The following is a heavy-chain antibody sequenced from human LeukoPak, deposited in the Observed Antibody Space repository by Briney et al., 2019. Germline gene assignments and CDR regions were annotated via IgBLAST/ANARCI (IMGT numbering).Heavy chain of an antibody. J-gene: IGHJ4*02. CDR3: AKEQNTYSSSPPDY. D-gene: IGHD6-13*01. V-gene: IGHV3-23*01. Sequence: GGSLRLSCVASGVTLSNYAMSWVRQAPGKGLEWVSVISGSGGSTYYADSVKGRFTISRDNSKNTLYLQMNSLRAEDTAVYYCAKEQNTYSSSPPDYWGQGTLVTVSS. CDR2: ISGSGGST. CDR1: GVTLSNYA.